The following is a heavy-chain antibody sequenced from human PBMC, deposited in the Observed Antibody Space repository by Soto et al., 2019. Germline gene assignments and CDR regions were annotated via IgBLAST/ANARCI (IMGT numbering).Heavy chain of an antibody. J-gene: IGHJ6*02. D-gene: IGHD3-3*01. CDR2: IKQDGSEK. CDR3: ARAGRFLEAEVYYYYGMDV. Sequence: EVQLLESGGGLVQPGGSLRLSCAASGFTFSSYWMSWVRQAPGKGLEWVANIKQDGSEKYYVDSAKGRFTISRDNAKNSRYLQMNSLRAEDTAVYYCARAGRFLEAEVYYYYGMDVWGQGTTVTVSS. CDR1: GFTFSSYW. V-gene: IGHV3-7*03.